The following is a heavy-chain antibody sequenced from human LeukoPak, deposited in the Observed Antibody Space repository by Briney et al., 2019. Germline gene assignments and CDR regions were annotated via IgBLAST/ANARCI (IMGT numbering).Heavy chain of an antibody. V-gene: IGHV1-69*05. J-gene: IGHJ5*02. D-gene: IGHD3-3*01. CDR1: GGTFSSYA. CDR3: ASQRHRITIFGVVTAPFDP. Sequence: SVKVSCKASGGTFSSYAISWVRQAPGQGLEWMGRIIPVFGTANYAQKFQGRVTITTDESTSTAYMELSSLRSEDTAVYYCASQRHRITIFGVVTAPFDPWGQGTLVTVSS. CDR2: IIPVFGTA.